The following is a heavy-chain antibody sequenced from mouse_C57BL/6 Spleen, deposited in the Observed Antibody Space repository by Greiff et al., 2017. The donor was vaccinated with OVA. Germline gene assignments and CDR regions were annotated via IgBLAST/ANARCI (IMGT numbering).Heavy chain of an antibody. V-gene: IGHV2-9-1*01. CDR1: GFSLTSYA. J-gene: IGHJ4*01. Sequence: VMLVESGPGLVAPSQSLSITCTVSGFSLTSYAISWVRQPPGKGLEWLGVIWTGGGTNYNSALKSRLSISKDNSKSQVFLKMNSLQTDDTARYYCASYSNYGDYYAMDYWGQGTSVTVSS. CDR3: ASYSNYGDYYAMDY. CDR2: IWTGGGT. D-gene: IGHD2-5*01.